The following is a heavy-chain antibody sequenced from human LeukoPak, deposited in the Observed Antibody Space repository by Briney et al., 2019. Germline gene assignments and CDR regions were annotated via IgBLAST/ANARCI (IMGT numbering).Heavy chain of an antibody. J-gene: IGHJ4*02. CDR2: IYYSGST. CDR3: ARDAGYDSSGSPLDY. V-gene: IGHV4-59*01. D-gene: IGHD3-22*01. Sequence: SETLSLTCTVSGGSISSYFWSWIRQPPGKGLEWIGYIYYSGSTNYNSSLKSRVTISVDTSKNQFSLKLSSVTAADTAVYYCARDAGYDSSGSPLDYWGQGTPVTVSS. CDR1: GGSISSYF.